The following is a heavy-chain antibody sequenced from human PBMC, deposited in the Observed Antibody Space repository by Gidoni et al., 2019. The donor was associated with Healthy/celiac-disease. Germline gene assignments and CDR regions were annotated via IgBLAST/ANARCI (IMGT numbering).Heavy chain of an antibody. CDR1: GFPFSSDA. V-gene: IGHV3-30*04. D-gene: IGHD3-22*01. CDR3: ARGEDDSSGYHDY. CDR2: ISYDGSNK. J-gene: IGHJ4*02. Sequence: QVQLVESGGGVVQPGRSLRLSCAASGFPFSSDAMHWVRQAPGKGLEWVAVISYDGSNKYYADSVKGRFTISRDNSKNTLYLQMNSLRAEDTAVYYCARGEDDSSGYHDYWGQGTLVTVSS.